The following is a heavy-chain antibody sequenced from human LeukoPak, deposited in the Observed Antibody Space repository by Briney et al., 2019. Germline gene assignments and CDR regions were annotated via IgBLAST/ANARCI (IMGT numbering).Heavy chain of an antibody. CDR1: GFTFSSYG. V-gene: IGHV3-30*02. CDR2: IRCDGSNK. J-gene: IGHJ4*02. Sequence: GGSLRLSCAASGFTFSSYGMHWVRQAPGKGLEWVSFIRCDGSNKYYADSVKGRFTISRDNSKNTLYLQMNSLRAEDTAVYYCAKGALQAGFDSSGYYTDYWGQGTLVTVSS. D-gene: IGHD3-22*01. CDR3: AKGALQAGFDSSGYYTDY.